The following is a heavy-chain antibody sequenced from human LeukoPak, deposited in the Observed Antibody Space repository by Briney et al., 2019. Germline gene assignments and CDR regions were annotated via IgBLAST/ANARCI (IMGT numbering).Heavy chain of an antibody. V-gene: IGHV4-59*01. CDR3: AREIGSSGSYFDAFDI. D-gene: IGHD1-26*01. CDR1: GGSISSYY. J-gene: IGHJ3*02. CDR2: IYYSGST. Sequence: SETLSLTCTVSGGSISSYYWSWIRQPPGKRLEWIGYIYYSGSTNYNPSLKSRVTISVDTSKNQFSLKLSSVTAADTAVYYCAREIGSSGSYFDAFDIWGQGTMVTVSS.